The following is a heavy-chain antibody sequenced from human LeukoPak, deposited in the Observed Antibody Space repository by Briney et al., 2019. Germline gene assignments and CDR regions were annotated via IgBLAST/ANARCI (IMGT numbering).Heavy chain of an antibody. CDR3: ATGYSSVVGY. CDR1: GFTFSSYG. J-gene: IGHJ4*02. Sequence: GGSLRLSCAASGFTFSSYGMHWVRQAPGKGLEWVSSISSSSSYIYYADSVKGRFTISRDNAKNSLYLQMNSLRAEDTAVYYCATGYSSVVGYWGQGTLVTVSS. D-gene: IGHD6-19*01. CDR2: ISSSSSYI. V-gene: IGHV3-21*01.